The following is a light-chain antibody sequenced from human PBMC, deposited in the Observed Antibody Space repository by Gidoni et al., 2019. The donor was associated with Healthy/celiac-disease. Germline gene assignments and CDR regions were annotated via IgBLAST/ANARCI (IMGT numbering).Light chain of an antibody. V-gene: IGKV2-28*01. J-gene: IGKJ2*01. CDR2: LGS. CDR3: MQALQTSYI. CDR1: QSLLHSNGYNY. Sequence: DIVMTQSPLSLTVTPGEPASISCRSSQSLLHSNGYNYLDWYLQKPGQSPQLLIYLGSNRASGVPDRFSGSGSGTDFTLKISRVEAEDVGVYYCMQALQTSYIFGQGTKLEIK.